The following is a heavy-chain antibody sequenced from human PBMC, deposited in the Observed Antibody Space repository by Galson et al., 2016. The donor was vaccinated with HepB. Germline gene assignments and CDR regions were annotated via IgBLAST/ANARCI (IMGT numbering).Heavy chain of an antibody. D-gene: IGHD1-26*01. Sequence: SLRLSCAASGFTFSSYWMHWVRQAPGRGLVWVSRISSDGSTTDYADSVKGRFTISRDNVKNTVYLQMNSLRAEDTAVYYCASIRVGATLVGAFDIWGQGTMVTVSS. CDR3: ASIRVGATLVGAFDI. CDR2: ISSDGSTT. J-gene: IGHJ3*02. CDR1: GFTFSSYW. V-gene: IGHV3-74*01.